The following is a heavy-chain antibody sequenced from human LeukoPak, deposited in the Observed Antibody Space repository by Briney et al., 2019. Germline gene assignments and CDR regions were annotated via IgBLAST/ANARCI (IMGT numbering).Heavy chain of an antibody. D-gene: IGHD1-26*01. CDR1: GFTFDDYA. CDR2: ISWNSGSI. J-gene: IGHJ4*02. Sequence: DRSLRLSCAASGFTFDDYAMHWVRHAPGKGLEWVSGISWNSGSIGYADSVKGRFTISRDNAKNSLYLQMNSLRAEDTALYYCAKGRSGSYSVPFDYWGQGTLVTVSS. CDR3: AKGRSGSYSVPFDY. V-gene: IGHV3-9*01.